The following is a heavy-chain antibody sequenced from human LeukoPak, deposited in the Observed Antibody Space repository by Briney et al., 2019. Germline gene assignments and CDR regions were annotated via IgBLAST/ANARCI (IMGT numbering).Heavy chain of an antibody. CDR1: GFTFSDYY. V-gene: IGHV3-11*01. J-gene: IGHJ6*02. Sequence: RGSLRLSCAASGFTFSDYYISWIRHAPGKGREWVSYISSSGSTIYYADSVKGRFTISRDNAKNLLYLQMNSLRAEDTAVYYCARDRVPAAISRYCYYYYGMDVWGQGTTVTVSS. CDR2: ISSSGSTI. CDR3: ARDRVPAAISRYCYYYYGMDV. D-gene: IGHD2-2*02.